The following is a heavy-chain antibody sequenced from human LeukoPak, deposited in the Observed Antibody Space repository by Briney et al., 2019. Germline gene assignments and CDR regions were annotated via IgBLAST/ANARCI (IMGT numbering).Heavy chain of an antibody. CDR2: ITGSGGST. V-gene: IGHV3-23*01. D-gene: IGHD3-9*01. J-gene: IGHJ5*02. Sequence: GGSLRLSCAASGFTFSSYAMSWVRQAPGKGLEWVSAITGSGGSTYYADSVKGRFTLSRDNSKSTLYLQMNSLRAEDTAVYYCAKDTNTAYYDILTGHRNWLDPWGQGTLVTVSS. CDR1: GFTFSSYA. CDR3: AKDTNTAYYDILTGHRNWLDP.